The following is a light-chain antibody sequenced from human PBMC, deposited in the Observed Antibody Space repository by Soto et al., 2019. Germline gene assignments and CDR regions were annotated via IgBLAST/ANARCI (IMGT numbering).Light chain of an antibody. J-gene: IGKJ1*01. Sequence: DIQMTQSPSSLSASVGDRVTITCRASQSLSIYLNWYQQRPGKAPKLLIYGVSTLQGGVPSRFSGSGSGTDFTLTINSLQPEDFATYYCQQSYSAPRTFGQGTKVDI. V-gene: IGKV1-39*01. CDR2: GVS. CDR1: QSLSIY. CDR3: QQSYSAPRT.